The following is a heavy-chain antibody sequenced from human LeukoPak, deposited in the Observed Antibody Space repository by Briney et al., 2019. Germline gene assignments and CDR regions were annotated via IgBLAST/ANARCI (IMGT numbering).Heavy chain of an antibody. Sequence: SETLSLTCTVSGGSISSYYWSWIRQPPVKGLEWIGYIYYSGSTNYNPSLKSRVTISVDTSKNQFSLKLSSVTAADTAVYYCVQDRGVVGDPVGAFDIWGQGTMVTVSS. D-gene: IGHD1-26*01. CDR3: VQDRGVVGDPVGAFDI. J-gene: IGHJ3*02. CDR1: GGSISSYY. CDR2: IYYSGST. V-gene: IGHV4-59*01.